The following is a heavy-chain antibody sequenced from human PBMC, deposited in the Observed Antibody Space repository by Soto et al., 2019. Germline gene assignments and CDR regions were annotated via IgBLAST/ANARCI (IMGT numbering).Heavy chain of an antibody. J-gene: IGHJ6*03. D-gene: IGHD3-9*01. V-gene: IGHV3-23*01. CDR2: ISGSGGST. Sequence: PGGSLRLSCAASGVTFSSYAMSWVRQAPGKGLEWVSAISGSGGSTYSADSVKGRFTISRDNSKNTLYLQMNSLRAEDTALYFCARVPILTGYPDFYYYYYMDVWGKGTTVNVSS. CDR3: ARVPILTGYPDFYYYYYMDV. CDR1: GVTFSSYA.